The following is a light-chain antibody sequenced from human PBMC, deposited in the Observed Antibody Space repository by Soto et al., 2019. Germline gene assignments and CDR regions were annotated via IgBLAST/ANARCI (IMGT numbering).Light chain of an antibody. J-gene: IGKJ5*01. Sequence: DIQMTQSPSSLSASLGYIVSITCRSSQSIGSYLNWYQQKPGKAPKLLIYVASSLQSGVPSRFSGSGSGTEFTLTISSLQPEDFAVYYCQQYDNWPPYTFGQGTRLEIK. CDR3: QQYDNWPPYT. CDR2: VAS. V-gene: IGKV1-39*01. CDR1: QSIGSY.